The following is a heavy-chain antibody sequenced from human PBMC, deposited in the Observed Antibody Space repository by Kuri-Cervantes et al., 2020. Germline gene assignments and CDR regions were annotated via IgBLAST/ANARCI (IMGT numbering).Heavy chain of an antibody. J-gene: IGHJ6*02. CDR3: AREGYSGSPPLYYYYGMDV. Sequence: GESLKISCAASGFTFSNYGMHWVRQAPGKGLEWVAVISYDGSNKYYADSVKGRFTISRDNSKNSLYLQMNSLRAEDTAVYYCAREGYSGSPPLYYYYGMDVWGQGTTVTVSS. D-gene: IGHD1-26*01. CDR2: ISYDGSNK. CDR1: GFTFSNYG. V-gene: IGHV3-30*03.